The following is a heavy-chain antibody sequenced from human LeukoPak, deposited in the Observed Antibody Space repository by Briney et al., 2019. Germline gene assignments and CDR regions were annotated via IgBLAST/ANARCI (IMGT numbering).Heavy chain of an antibody. V-gene: IGHV3-23*01. Sequence: GGSLRLSCAASGFTFSTYGMSWVRQAPGKGLEWVSAISDDGGSTYYADSVKGRLTISRDNSKDTLYLQMNSLRAEDTAVYYCATGYSGYDSDPYGMDVWGQGTTVTVSS. J-gene: IGHJ6*02. CDR3: ATGYSGYDSDPYGMDV. D-gene: IGHD5-12*01. CDR1: GFTFSTYG. CDR2: ISDDGGST.